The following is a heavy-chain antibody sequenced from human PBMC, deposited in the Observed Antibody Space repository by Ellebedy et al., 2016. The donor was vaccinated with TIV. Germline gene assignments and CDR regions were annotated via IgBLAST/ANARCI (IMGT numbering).Heavy chain of an antibody. CDR3: ARPRGFGVTRYFDL. Sequence: GESLKISCKASGDTYTSYWFAWVRQMPGKGLEWMGIIFPGDSDTRYSPSFQGQVTISVDKSITTAYLEWSSLKASDTAMYYWARPRGFGVTRYFDLWGRGTLVTVSS. CDR2: IFPGDSDT. CDR1: GDTYTSYW. J-gene: IGHJ2*01. D-gene: IGHD3-3*01. V-gene: IGHV5-51*01.